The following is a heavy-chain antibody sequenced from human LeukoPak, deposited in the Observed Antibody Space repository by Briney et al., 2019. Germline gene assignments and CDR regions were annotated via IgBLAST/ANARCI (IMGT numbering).Heavy chain of an antibody. Sequence: GGSLRLSCAASGFTFNYYWMSWVRQAPGKGLEWVANIKQDGSETYYVDSVKGRFTISRDNAKNSLFPQMNSLRGEDTALYYCARDKSGTMMRGVITTYYYSMDVWGKGTTVTISS. CDR1: GFTFNYYW. V-gene: IGHV3-7*01. J-gene: IGHJ6*03. D-gene: IGHD3-10*01. CDR2: IKQDGSET. CDR3: ARDKSGTMMRGVITTYYYSMDV.